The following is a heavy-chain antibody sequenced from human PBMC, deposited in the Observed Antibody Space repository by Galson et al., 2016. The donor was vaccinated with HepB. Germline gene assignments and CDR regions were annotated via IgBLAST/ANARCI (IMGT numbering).Heavy chain of an antibody. CDR1: GFTFDEYA. Sequence: SLRLSRAGSGFTFDEYAMHWVRQVPGKGLESVSGGTPGGHTYYAEPVTGRFTISRDNSENTLFLQMNSVSAEDTATYYCSKDRHPNDYIWGKDHWGHGTLVTVSS. CDR3: SKDRHPNDYIWGKDH. D-gene: IGHD3-16*01. CDR2: GTPGGHT. V-gene: IGHV3-9*01. J-gene: IGHJ4*01.